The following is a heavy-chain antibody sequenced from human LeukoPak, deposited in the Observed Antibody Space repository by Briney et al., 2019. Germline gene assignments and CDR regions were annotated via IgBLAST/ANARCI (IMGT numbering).Heavy chain of an antibody. V-gene: IGHV3-53*01. J-gene: IGHJ4*02. CDR2: IYTTGNT. CDR3: ARRAGDYSHPYDY. D-gene: IGHD3-22*01. CDR1: GFTFSSYS. Sequence: PGGSLRLSCAASGFTFSSYSMNWVRQAPGKGLEWVSFIYTTGNTHNSDSVKGRFTISRDSSKNTLYLQMNSLRAEDTAVYYCARRAGDYSHPYDYWGQGTLVTVSS.